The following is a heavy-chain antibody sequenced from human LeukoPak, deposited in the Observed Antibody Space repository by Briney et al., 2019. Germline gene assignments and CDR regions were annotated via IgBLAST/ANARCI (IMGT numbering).Heavy chain of an antibody. CDR2: ISGSGGST. V-gene: IGHV3-23*01. CDR1: GFTLSSYA. D-gene: IGHD1-7*01. CDR3: AKDLSGTHHGMDV. Sequence: PGGSLRLSCAASGFTLSSYAMSWVRQAPGKGLEWVSAISGSGGSTYYADSVKGRFTISRDNSKNTLYLQMNSLRAEDTAVYYCAKDLSGTHHGMDVWGQGTTVTVSS. J-gene: IGHJ6*02.